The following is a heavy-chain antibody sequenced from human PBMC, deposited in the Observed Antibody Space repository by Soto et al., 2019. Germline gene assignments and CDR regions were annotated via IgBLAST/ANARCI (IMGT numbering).Heavy chain of an antibody. CDR3: ARPIYGSGSYYKGPDAFDI. J-gene: IGHJ3*02. CDR2: IWYDGSNK. V-gene: IGHV3-33*01. CDR1: GFTFSHYD. D-gene: IGHD3-10*01. Sequence: QVQLVESGGGVVQPGRSLRLSCAASGFTFSHYDMHWVRQAPGKGLEWGAVIWYDGSNKYYADSVKGRFTISRDNSKNTLYLQMNSLRAEDTAVYYCARPIYGSGSYYKGPDAFDIWGQGTMVTVSS.